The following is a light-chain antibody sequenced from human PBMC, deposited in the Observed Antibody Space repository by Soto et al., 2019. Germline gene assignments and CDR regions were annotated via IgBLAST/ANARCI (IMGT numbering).Light chain of an antibody. CDR1: QSVSSN. V-gene: IGKV3-20*01. CDR2: GAS. CDR3: QQYGSSPRT. Sequence: EIVLTQSPGTMYLSPGERATLSCRASQSVSSNLAWHQQKPGQAPRLLIYGASSRATGIPDRFSGSGSGTDFTLTISRLEPEDFAVYYCQQYGSSPRTFGQGTKVGIK. J-gene: IGKJ1*01.